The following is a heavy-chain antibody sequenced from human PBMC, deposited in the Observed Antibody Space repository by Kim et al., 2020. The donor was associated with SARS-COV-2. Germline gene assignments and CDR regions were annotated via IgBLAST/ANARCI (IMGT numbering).Heavy chain of an antibody. CDR1: GGSISSYY. V-gene: IGHV4-4*07. CDR2: IYTSGST. CDR3: ARSSITGTNMYFDY. J-gene: IGHJ4*02. D-gene: IGHD1-7*01. Sequence: SETLSLTCTVSGGSISSYYWSWIRQPAGKGLEWIGRIYTSGSTNYNPSLKSRVTMSVDTSKNQFSLKLSSVTAADTAVYYCARSSITGTNMYFDYWGQGTLVTVSS.